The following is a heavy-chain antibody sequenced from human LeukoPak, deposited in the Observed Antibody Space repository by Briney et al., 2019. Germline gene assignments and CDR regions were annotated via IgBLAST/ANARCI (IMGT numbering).Heavy chain of an antibody. V-gene: IGHV4-59*01. D-gene: IGHD6-13*01. J-gene: IGHJ4*02. CDR1: GGSIRSNY. CDR3: GGIVAAGYNFDY. CDR2: IDNSGNT. Sequence: SETLSLTCSVSGGSIRSNYWNWIRQPPGKGLEWIGYIDNSGNTNYNPALKSRVTISVDTSKNQFSLKLSSVTAADTAVYYCGGIVAAGYNFDYWGQGALVTVSS.